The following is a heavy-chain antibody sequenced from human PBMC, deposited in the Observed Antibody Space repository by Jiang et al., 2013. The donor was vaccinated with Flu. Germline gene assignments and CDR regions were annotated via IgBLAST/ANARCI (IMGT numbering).Heavy chain of an antibody. CDR3: ARPPWGSELGGAFDI. Sequence: YGAEVKKPGESLKISCKGSGYSFTSYWIGWVRQMPGKGLEWMGIIYPGDSDTRYSPSFQGQVTISADKSISTAYLQWSSLKASDTAMYYCARPPWGSELGGAFDIWGQGTMVTVSS. CDR2: IYPGDSDT. D-gene: IGHD7-27*01. J-gene: IGHJ3*02. CDR1: GYSFTSYW. V-gene: IGHV5-51*03.